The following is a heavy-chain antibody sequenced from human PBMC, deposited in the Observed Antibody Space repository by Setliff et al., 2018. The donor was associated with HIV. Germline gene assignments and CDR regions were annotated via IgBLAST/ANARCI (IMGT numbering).Heavy chain of an antibody. CDR1: GGSINNYY. Sequence: SETLSLTCTVSGGSINNYYWSWIRQPPGKGLEWIGYIYPNGSPDYPSGNIVYNPSFRSRVTLSLDTSKNQSSLKLTSVTAADAAVYYCTGDYNSGSYRFDYWGQGTPVTVSS. CDR2: IYPNGSP. J-gene: IGHJ4*02. CDR3: TGDYNSGSYRFDY. D-gene: IGHD3-10*01. V-gene: IGHV4-4*08.